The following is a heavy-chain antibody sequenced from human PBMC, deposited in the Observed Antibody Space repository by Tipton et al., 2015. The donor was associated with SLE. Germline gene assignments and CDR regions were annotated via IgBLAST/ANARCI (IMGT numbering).Heavy chain of an antibody. CDR1: GGSTTGYY. CDR3: ARDFVCDSISCSNWFDP. Sequence: TLSLTCTVSGGSTTGYYWNWIRQPPGKGLEWIGYIFYSGSTNYNPSLKSRVTISIDRSKNQFSLRLSSVTAADTAVYYCARDFVCDSISCSNWFDPWGRGTLVTVSS. D-gene: IGHD2-2*01. V-gene: IGHV4-59*13. CDR2: IFYSGST. J-gene: IGHJ5*02.